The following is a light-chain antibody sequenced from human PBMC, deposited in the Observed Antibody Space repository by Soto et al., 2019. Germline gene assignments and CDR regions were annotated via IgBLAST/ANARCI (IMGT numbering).Light chain of an antibody. Sequence: EIVLTQSPGTLSLSPGERATLSCRASQSVSSSYLAWYQQKPGQAPRLLIYGASNRATGIPDRFSGSGSGTDFTLTISRLVPEDFAVYYCQQYGSSSYTFGQGTKLEIK. CDR3: QQYGSSSYT. V-gene: IGKV3-20*01. CDR2: GAS. J-gene: IGKJ2*01. CDR1: QSVSSSY.